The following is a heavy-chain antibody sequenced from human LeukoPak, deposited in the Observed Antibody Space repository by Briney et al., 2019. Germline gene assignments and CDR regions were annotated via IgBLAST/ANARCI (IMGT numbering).Heavy chain of an antibody. V-gene: IGHV3-30*02. J-gene: IGHJ4*02. CDR2: IRYDGSNK. Sequence: GGSLRLSCAASGFTFSSYGMHWVRQAPGKGLEWVAFIRYDGSNKYYADSVKGRFTISRDNSKNTPYLQMNSLRAEDTAVYYCALDIVVVPAAAPSDYWGQGTLVTVSS. CDR1: GFTFSSYG. CDR3: ALDIVVVPAAAPSDY. D-gene: IGHD2-2*01.